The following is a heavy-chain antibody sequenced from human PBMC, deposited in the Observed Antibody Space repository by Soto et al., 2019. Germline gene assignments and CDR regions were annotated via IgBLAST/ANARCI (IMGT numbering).Heavy chain of an antibody. CDR1: GYTLTELS. Sequence: ASVKVSCKVSGYTLTELSMHWVRQAPGKGLEWMGGFDPEDGETIYAQKFQGRVTMTEDTSTDTAYMELSSLRSEDTAVCYCATGLQGTTGGSGSYSDYWGQGTLVTVSS. J-gene: IGHJ4*02. CDR3: ATGLQGTTGGSGSYSDY. D-gene: IGHD3-10*01. CDR2: FDPEDGET. V-gene: IGHV1-24*01.